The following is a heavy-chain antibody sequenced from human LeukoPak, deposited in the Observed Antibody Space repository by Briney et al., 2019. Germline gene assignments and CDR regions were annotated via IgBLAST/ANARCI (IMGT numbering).Heavy chain of an antibody. J-gene: IGHJ3*02. D-gene: IGHD1-1*01. Sequence: PGGPLRLSCAASGFNFNIFAMSWVRQSPGKGLEWVSTIGSSETYYADSVKGRFTISRDNSKNRLYLQMNSVRADDTAVYYCAKDSFDHNGIYDAFDIWGQGTLVTVSS. CDR1: GFNFNIFA. CDR2: IGSSET. CDR3: AKDSFDHNGIYDAFDI. V-gene: IGHV3-23*01.